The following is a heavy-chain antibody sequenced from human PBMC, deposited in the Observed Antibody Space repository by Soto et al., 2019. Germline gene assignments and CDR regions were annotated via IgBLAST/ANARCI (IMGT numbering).Heavy chain of an antibody. CDR3: AKGQYSSSWYFNY. V-gene: IGHV3-30*18. D-gene: IGHD6-13*01. J-gene: IGHJ4*01. CDR2: ISYDGSDK. CDR1: GFRLSSYG. Sequence: GGSLRLSCAASGFRLSSYGIHWVRQAPGKGLEWVAFISYDGSDKNSADSVKGRFTISRDNSKSTAYLQMNSLITEDTAVYYCAKGQYSSSWYFNYWGQGSLVTVSS.